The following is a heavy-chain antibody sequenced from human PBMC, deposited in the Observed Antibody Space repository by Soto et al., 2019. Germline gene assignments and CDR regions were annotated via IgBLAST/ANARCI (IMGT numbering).Heavy chain of an antibody. V-gene: IGHV3-30*18. CDR1: GFTFSSYG. CDR3: AKARGEYCSGGSCYLDV. Sequence: GGSLRLSCAASGFTFSSYGMHWVRQAPGKGLEWVAVISYDGSNKYYADSVKGRFTISRDNSKNTLYLQMNSLRAEDTAVYYCAKARGEYCSGGSCYLDVWGQGTTVTVSS. D-gene: IGHD2-15*01. J-gene: IGHJ6*02. CDR2: ISYDGSNK.